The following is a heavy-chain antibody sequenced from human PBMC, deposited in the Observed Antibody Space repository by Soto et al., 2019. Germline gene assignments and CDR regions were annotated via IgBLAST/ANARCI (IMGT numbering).Heavy chain of an antibody. Sequence: TLSLTCAVSGGSISSGGYSWTWIRQPPGKGLEWIGYIYHSGSTYYNPSLKSRVTISVDTSKNQFSLKLSSVTAADTAVYYCARDSPVDPSYYYYGMDVWGQGTTVTVSS. D-gene: IGHD2-15*01. CDR2: IYHSGST. CDR1: GGSISSGGYS. V-gene: IGHV4-30-2*05. J-gene: IGHJ6*02. CDR3: ARDSPVDPSYYYYGMDV.